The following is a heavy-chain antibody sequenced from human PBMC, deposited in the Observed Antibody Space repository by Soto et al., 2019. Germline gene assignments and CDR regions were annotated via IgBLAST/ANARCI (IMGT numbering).Heavy chain of an antibody. J-gene: IGHJ4*02. CDR1: GYSFTSYW. V-gene: IGHV1-46*01. CDR2: IKASDDDT. CDR3: AREDGAFDS. D-gene: IGHD3-10*01. Sequence: QVQLVQSGAEGKKPGASVKVSCKASGYSFTSYWMHWVRRAPGQGLEWMGLIKASDDDTIYAQNFQGRVTMTRDTSTSTVYMELTSLTSEDTAVYYCAREDGAFDSWGQGTLVTVSS.